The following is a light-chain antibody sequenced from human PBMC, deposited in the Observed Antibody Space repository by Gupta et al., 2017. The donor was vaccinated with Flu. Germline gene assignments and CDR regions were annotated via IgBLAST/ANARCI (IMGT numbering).Light chain of an antibody. V-gene: IGLV1-47*01. CDR3: ATWDDSLNIRV. Sequence: QSVLTQPPSASGTPGQRVTISCSGSNSNIGRNYVHWYQQLPGTAPKLLLYKINQRPSGVPARFFGSISGTSAALAINGLQSEDEADYYCATWDDSLNIRVFGGGTRLTVL. CDR1: NSNIGRNY. CDR2: KIN. J-gene: IGLJ3*02.